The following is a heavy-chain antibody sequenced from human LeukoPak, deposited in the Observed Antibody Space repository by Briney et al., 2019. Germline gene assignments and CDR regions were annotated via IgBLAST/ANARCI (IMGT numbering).Heavy chain of an antibody. J-gene: IGHJ3*02. CDR1: GGSISSGSYY. CDR3: ARRHYYDSRGAFDI. D-gene: IGHD3-22*01. CDR2: IYTSGST. Sequence: TASETLSLTCTVSGGSISSGSYYWSWIRQPAGKGLEWIGRIYTSGSTNYNPSLKSRVTTSVDTSKNQFSLKLSSVTAADTAVYYCARRHYYDSRGAFDIWGQGTMVTVSS. V-gene: IGHV4-61*02.